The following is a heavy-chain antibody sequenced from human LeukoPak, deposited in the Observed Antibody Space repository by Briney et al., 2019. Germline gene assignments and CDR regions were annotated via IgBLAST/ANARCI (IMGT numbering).Heavy chain of an antibody. J-gene: IGHJ4*02. V-gene: IGHV3-11*04. Sequence: GGSLRLSCAASGFTFSDYYMSWIRQAPGKGLEWVSYISSSGSTIYYADSVKGRFTISRDNSKNTLYLQMNSLRAEDTAVYYCAKDRSMGATRGSFDYWGQGTLVTVSS. D-gene: IGHD1-26*01. CDR3: AKDRSMGATRGSFDY. CDR2: ISSSGSTI. CDR1: GFTFSDYY.